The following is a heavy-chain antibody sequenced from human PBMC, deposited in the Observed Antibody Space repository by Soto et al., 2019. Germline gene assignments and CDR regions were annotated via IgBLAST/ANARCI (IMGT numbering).Heavy chain of an antibody. Sequence: PGGSLRLSCAASGFTFSSYAMSWVRQAPGKGLEWVSAISGSGGSTCYADSVKGRFTISRDNSKNTLYLQMNSLRAEDTAVYYCAKDTKLEPDAFAIWGQGTMVTVSS. J-gene: IGHJ3*02. V-gene: IGHV3-23*01. CDR1: GFTFSSYA. CDR2: ISGSGGST. CDR3: AKDTKLEPDAFAI. D-gene: IGHD1-1*01.